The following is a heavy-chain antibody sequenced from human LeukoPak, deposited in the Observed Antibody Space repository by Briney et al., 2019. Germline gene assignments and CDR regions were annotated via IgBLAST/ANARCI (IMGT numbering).Heavy chain of an antibody. CDR3: ASFYDSSGYYDY. D-gene: IGHD3-22*01. CDR1: GGSISSGDYY. V-gene: IGHV4-30-4*01. Sequence: PSETLSLTCTVSGGSISSGDYYWSWIRQPPGKGLEWIGNIYYSGSTYYNPSLKSRVTISLDTSKNQFSLKLSSVTAADTAVYYCASFYDSSGYYDYWGQGTPVTVSS. CDR2: IYYSGST. J-gene: IGHJ4*02.